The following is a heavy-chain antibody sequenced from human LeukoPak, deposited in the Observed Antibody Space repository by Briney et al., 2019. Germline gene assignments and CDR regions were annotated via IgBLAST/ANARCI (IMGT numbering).Heavy chain of an antibody. D-gene: IGHD3-22*01. Sequence: GGSLRLSCAASGFTFSSYAMSWVRQAPGKGLEWVSAISGSGGSTYYADSVKGRFTISRDNSKNTLYLQMNSPRAEDTAVYYCAKYKDPSMIAYFDYWGQGTLVTVSS. V-gene: IGHV3-23*01. J-gene: IGHJ4*02. CDR1: GFTFSSYA. CDR3: AKYKDPSMIAYFDY. CDR2: ISGSGGST.